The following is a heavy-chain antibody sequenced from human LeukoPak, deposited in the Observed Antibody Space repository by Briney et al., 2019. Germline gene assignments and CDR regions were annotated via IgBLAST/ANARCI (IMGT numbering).Heavy chain of an antibody. CDR1: GFAFSNHG. CDR3: AKVYSSGWRDAFDI. V-gene: IGHV3-23*01. D-gene: IGHD6-19*01. Sequence: GGSLRLSCAASGFAFSNHGMNWVRQAPGKGLEWVSAISGSGGTTYYADSVKGRFTISRDNSKNTLYLQMNSLRAEDTAVYYCAKVYSSGWRDAFDIWGQGTMVTVSS. CDR2: ISGSGGTT. J-gene: IGHJ3*02.